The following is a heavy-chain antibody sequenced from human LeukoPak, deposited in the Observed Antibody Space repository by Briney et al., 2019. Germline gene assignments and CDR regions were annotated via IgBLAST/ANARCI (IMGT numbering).Heavy chain of an antibody. D-gene: IGHD1-26*01. J-gene: IGHJ4*02. Sequence: GGSLRLSCAASGFTFSSYGMHWVRHAPGKGLEWVAVIWYDGSNKYYADSVKGRFTISRDNSKNTLYLQMNSLRAEDTAVYYCAKDRGSYFDYWGQGTLVTVSS. CDR3: AKDRGSYFDY. CDR2: IWYDGSNK. CDR1: GFTFSSYG. V-gene: IGHV3-33*06.